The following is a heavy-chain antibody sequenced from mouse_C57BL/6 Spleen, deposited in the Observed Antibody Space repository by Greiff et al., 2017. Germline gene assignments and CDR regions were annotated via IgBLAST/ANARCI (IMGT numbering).Heavy chain of an antibody. D-gene: IGHD1-1*01. CDR1: GYTFTDYN. CDR2: INPNNGGT. J-gene: IGHJ4*01. Sequence: EVMLQQSGPELVKPGASVKIPCKASGYTFTDYNMDWVKQSHGKSLEWIGDINPNNGGTIYNQKFKGKATLTVDKSSSTAYMELRSLTSEDTAVYYCARSHYYGSSLYAMDYWGQGTSVTVSS. V-gene: IGHV1-18*01. CDR3: ARSHYYGSSLYAMDY.